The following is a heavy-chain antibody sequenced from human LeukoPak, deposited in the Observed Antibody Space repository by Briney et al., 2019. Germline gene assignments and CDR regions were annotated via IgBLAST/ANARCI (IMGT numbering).Heavy chain of an antibody. CDR1: GFTFSSYS. V-gene: IGHV3-21*01. CDR2: ISSSSSYI. CDR3: ARGAGVVTAEDSDY. D-gene: IGHD2-21*02. J-gene: IGHJ4*02. Sequence: GGSLRLSCAASGFTFSSYSMNWVRQAPGKGLEWVSSISSSSSYIYYADSVKGRFTISRDNAKNSLYLQMNSLRAEDTAVYYCARGAGVVTAEDSDYWGQGTLVTVSS.